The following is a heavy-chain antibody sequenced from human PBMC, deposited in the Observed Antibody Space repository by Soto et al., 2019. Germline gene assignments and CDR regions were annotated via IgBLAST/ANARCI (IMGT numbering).Heavy chain of an antibody. Sequence: SVKVSCKASGGTFSSYAISWVRQAPGQGLEWMGGIIPIFGTANYAQKFQGRVTITADESTSTAYMELSSLRSEDTAVYYCARDRSDIVVVPAAGNWFDPWGQGTLVTVSS. CDR1: GGTFSSYA. J-gene: IGHJ5*02. V-gene: IGHV1-69*13. D-gene: IGHD2-2*01. CDR3: ARDRSDIVVVPAAGNWFDP. CDR2: IIPIFGTA.